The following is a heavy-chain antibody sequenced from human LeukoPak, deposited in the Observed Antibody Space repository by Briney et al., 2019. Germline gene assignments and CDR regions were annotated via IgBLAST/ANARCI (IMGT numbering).Heavy chain of an antibody. V-gene: IGHV4-61*01. CDR2: IYYSGST. J-gene: IGHJ4*02. CDR1: GASVSSGSYY. Sequence: KTSETLSLTCTVSGASVSSGSYYWSWIRQPPGKGLEWIGYIYYSGSTNYNPSLKSRVTISVDTSKNQFSLKLSSVTAADTAVYYCARRSRGYTYGWGQGTLVTVSS. CDR3: ARRSRGYTYG. D-gene: IGHD5-18*01.